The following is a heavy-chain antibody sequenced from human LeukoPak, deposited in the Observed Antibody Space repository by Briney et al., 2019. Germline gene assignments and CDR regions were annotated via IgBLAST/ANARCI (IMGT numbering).Heavy chain of an antibody. CDR3: ARALRDGYNYGAFDI. V-gene: IGHV5-51*01. CDR1: GYSFTSYW. J-gene: IGHJ3*02. Sequence: GESLKISCKGSGYSFTSYWIGWVRQMPGKGLEWMGIIYPGDSDTRYSPSFQGQVTISADKSISTAYLQWSSLKASDTAMYYCARALRDGYNYGAFDIWGQGTMVTVSS. CDR2: IYPGDSDT. D-gene: IGHD5-24*01.